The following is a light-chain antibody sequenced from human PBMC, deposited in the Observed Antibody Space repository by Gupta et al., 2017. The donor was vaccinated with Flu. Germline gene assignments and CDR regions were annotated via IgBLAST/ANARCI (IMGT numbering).Light chain of an antibody. V-gene: IGKV1-39*01. CDR3: QQGYSTPQT. CDR1: QSVSNF. Sequence: PSSLSASVGDRVTITCRASQSVSNFLNWYQQKPGKAPKLLIYAASTLQGGVPSRFSGSGSGTDFTLTINRLQPGDFATYYCQQGYSTPQTFGRGTTVEIK. CDR2: AAS. J-gene: IGKJ4*02.